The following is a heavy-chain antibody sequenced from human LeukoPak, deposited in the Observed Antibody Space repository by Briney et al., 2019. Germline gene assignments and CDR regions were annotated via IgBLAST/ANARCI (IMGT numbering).Heavy chain of an antibody. CDR2: IYHSGST. Sequence: PSETLSLTCAVSGYSISSGYYWGWIRQPPGKGLEWIGSIYHSGSTYYNPSLKSRVTISVDTSKNQFSLKLSSVTAADTAVYYCARLGGDGYSRDFGYWGQGTLVTVSS. D-gene: IGHD5-24*01. CDR3: ARLGGDGYSRDFGY. J-gene: IGHJ4*02. CDR1: GYSISSGYY. V-gene: IGHV4-38-2*01.